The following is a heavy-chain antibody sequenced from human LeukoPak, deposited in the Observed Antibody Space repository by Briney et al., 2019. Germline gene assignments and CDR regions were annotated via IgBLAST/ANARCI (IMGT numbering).Heavy chain of an antibody. J-gene: IGHJ5*02. D-gene: IGHD2-15*01. V-gene: IGHV4-59*01. CDR3: ARDSCSGGSCYPNWFDP. Sequence: SETLSLTCTVSGGSISSYYWSWIRQPPGKGLEWIGYIYYSGSTNYNPSLKSRVTISVDTSKNQFSLKLSSVTAADTAVYYCARDSCSGGSCYPNWFDPWGQGTLATVSS. CDR2: IYYSGST. CDR1: GGSISSYY.